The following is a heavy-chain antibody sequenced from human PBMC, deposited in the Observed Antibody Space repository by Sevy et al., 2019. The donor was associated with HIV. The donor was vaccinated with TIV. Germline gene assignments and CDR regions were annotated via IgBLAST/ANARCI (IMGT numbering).Heavy chain of an antibody. CDR3: VVGTIRHFDY. Sequence: GGSLRLSFAASGFTFSNYAMSWVRQDPGKGLEWISVITAGGVITYSVDSVRGRFTISRDNSKNMVYLQMNSLRAEDTATYYCVVGTIRHFDYWGQGTRVTVS. D-gene: IGHD1-26*01. CDR2: ITAGGVIT. J-gene: IGHJ4*02. CDR1: GFTFSNYA. V-gene: IGHV3-23*01.